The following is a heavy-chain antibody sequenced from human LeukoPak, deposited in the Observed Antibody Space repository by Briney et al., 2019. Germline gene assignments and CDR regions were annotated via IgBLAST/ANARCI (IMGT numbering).Heavy chain of an antibody. CDR2: INPSGGST. CDR3: ARDGGTRGSTSW. V-gene: IGHV1-46*01. D-gene: IGHD2-2*01. CDR1: GYTFTSYY. J-gene: IGHJ4*02. Sequence: ASVKVSCKASGYTFTSYYMHWVRQAPGQGLEWMGIINPSGGSTSYAQKFQGRVTMTRDMSTSTVYMELSSLRSEDTAVYYCARDGGTRGSTSWWGQGTLVTVSS.